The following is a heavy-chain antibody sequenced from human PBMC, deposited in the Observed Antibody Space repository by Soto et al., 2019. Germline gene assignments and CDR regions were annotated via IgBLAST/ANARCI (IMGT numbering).Heavy chain of an antibody. J-gene: IGHJ3*02. V-gene: IGHV1-46*03. CDR3: AKEQWQRPGGGGTEPLDI. CDR2: INPNGGST. Sequence: QVQLVQSGAEVKKPGASVKISCEASGYSFTSQYVHWVRQAPGQGLEWMGIINPNGGSTTYAQKFQEKGPMARDTSTNNGYMELSSLTSGDTAVYYCAKEQWQRPGGGGTEPLDIWGQGTMVTVAS. CDR1: GYSFTSQY. D-gene: IGHD5-12*01.